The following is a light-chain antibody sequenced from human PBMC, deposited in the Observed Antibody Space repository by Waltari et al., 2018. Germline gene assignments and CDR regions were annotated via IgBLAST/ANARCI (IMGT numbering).Light chain of an antibody. CDR2: DTS. V-gene: IGKV3-11*01. Sequence: EIVLTQSPATLSLSPGEGATLSCRASQNVRSFLARYQQRPGQAPRRLSYDTSNRATGIRVRFSGSGSGIDFTLSISSVEPEDCAVYDCQQRKNWPLTFGGGTKVEFK. J-gene: IGKJ4*01. CDR3: QQRKNWPLT. CDR1: QNVRSF.